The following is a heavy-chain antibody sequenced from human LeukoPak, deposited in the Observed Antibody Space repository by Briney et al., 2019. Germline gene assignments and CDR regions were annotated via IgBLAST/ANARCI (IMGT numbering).Heavy chain of an antibody. CDR1: GGSIISHY. D-gene: IGHD4-11*01. CDR3: ARERYSNYAWFDP. J-gene: IGHJ5*02. CDR2: FYASGTT. V-gene: IGHV4-4*07. Sequence: PSETLSLTCTVSGGSIISHYWNWIRQPAGRGLEWIGRFYASGTTNTSPSLKSRVTISVDPSKNHFFLKLSSVTAADTAVYYCARERYSNYAWFDPWGQGTLATVSS.